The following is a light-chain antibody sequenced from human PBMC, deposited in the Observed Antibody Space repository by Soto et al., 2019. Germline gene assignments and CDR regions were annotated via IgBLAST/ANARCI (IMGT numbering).Light chain of an antibody. CDR1: HTVSKNY. V-gene: IGKV3-20*01. CDR3: QQYAGSPIT. J-gene: IGKJ5*01. Sequence: IVLTRCPVTLSLSPSEGSTLSCRAGHTVSKNYLAWYQQKAGQAPRLVIYAASTRATGIPDRFSGSGSGTDFTLTISRLEPEDFAVFYCQQYAGSPITFGQGTRLEIK. CDR2: AAS.